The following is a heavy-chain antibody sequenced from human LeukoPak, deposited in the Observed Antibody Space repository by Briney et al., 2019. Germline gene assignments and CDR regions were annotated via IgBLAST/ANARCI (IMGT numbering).Heavy chain of an antibody. CDR1: GFTFSSAW. CDR3: TTVRPGTSGYSY. CDR2: VRSKADGGTT. Sequence: PGGSLRLSCAASGFTFSSAWMTWVRQAPGKGLEWVGRVRSKADGGTTDYAAPAKGRFTISRDDSKNTVLLQMNSLKTEDTAVYYCTTVRPGTSGYSYWGEGTLFTVSS. D-gene: IGHD3-22*01. J-gene: IGHJ4*02. V-gene: IGHV3-15*01.